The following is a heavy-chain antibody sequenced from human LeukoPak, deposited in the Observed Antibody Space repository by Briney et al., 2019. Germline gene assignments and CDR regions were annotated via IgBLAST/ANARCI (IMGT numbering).Heavy chain of an antibody. CDR1: GGSFSGYY. Sequence: PSETLSLTCAVYGGSFSGYYWSWIRQPPGKGLEWIGEINHSGSTNYNPSLKGRVTISVDTSKNQFSLKLSSVTAADTAVYYCAAEPFYDSGMLAIDIWGRGTMVTVSS. CDR2: INHSGST. J-gene: IGHJ3*02. D-gene: IGHD3-10*01. V-gene: IGHV4-34*01. CDR3: AAEPFYDSGMLAIDI.